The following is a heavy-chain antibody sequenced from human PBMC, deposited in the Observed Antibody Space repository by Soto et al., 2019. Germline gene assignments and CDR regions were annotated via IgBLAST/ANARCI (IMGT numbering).Heavy chain of an antibody. J-gene: IGHJ6*02. V-gene: IGHV4-31*03. CDR3: ARADRDYGDFYYYYGMDV. D-gene: IGHD4-17*01. CDR1: GGSISSGGYY. Sequence: QVQLQESGPGLVKPSQTLSLTCTVSGGSISSGGYYWSWIRQHPGKGLEWIGYIYYSGSTYYTPSRKSRVTISVDTSKNQFSLKRSSVTAADTAVYSCARADRDYGDFYYYYGMDVWGQGTTVTVSS. CDR2: IYYSGST.